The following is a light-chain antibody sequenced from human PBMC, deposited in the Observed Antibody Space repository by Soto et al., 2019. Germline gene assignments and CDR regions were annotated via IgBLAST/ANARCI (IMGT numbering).Light chain of an antibody. CDR1: QAVSTW. Sequence: DIQMTQSPSFVSASVGDRVTITCRASQAVSTWLAWYQQKPGDAPKLLIYAASTLQSGVPSRFSGSGSGTDFTLTIRSLQPEDFATYYCQQYNDSFPYTFGQGTKVDIK. CDR2: AAS. CDR3: QQYNDSFPYT. V-gene: IGKV1-12*01. J-gene: IGKJ2*01.